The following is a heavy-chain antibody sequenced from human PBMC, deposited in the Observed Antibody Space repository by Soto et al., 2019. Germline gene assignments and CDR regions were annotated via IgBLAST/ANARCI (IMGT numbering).Heavy chain of an antibody. CDR1: GYTFTSYA. CDR2: INAVNGNT. D-gene: IGHD6-19*01. V-gene: IGHV1-3*01. J-gene: IGHJ4*02. CDR3: ARDGAVAGEYGH. Sequence: GASVKVSCKASGYTFTSYAMHWVRQAPGQRLEWMGWINAVNGNTEYSQKFQGRVIITRDTSASTAYMDLSSLISEDTAVYYCARDGAVAGEYGHWGQGTLVTVSS.